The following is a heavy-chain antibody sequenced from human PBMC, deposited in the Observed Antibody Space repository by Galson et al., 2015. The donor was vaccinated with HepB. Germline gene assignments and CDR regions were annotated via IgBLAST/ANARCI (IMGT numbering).Heavy chain of an antibody. V-gene: IGHV1-18*01. CDR1: GYTFTSYG. D-gene: IGHD2-15*01. CDR3: ALNLGYCSGGSCAPFDY. Sequence: SVKVSCKASGYTFTSYGISWVRQAPGQGLEWMGWISAYNGNTNYAQKPQGRVTMTTDTSTSTAYMELRSLRSDDTAVYYCALNLGYCSGGSCAPFDYWGQGTLVTVSS. CDR2: ISAYNGNT. J-gene: IGHJ4*02.